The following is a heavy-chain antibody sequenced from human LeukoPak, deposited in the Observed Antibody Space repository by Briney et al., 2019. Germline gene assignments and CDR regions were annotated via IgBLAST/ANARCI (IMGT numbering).Heavy chain of an antibody. D-gene: IGHD6-13*01. J-gene: IGHJ3*01. Sequence: TGGALRLSFAASGFPFISYAMNWVRPAPGKGRGWVSSISGSGGSRYYADSVKGRFTISRDNSKNTLYLQMNSLRVEDTAVYYCAKDEDGSSWFSGAFDLWGQGTMVTVSS. V-gene: IGHV3-23*01. CDR2: ISGSGGSR. CDR1: GFPFISYA. CDR3: AKDEDGSSWFSGAFDL.